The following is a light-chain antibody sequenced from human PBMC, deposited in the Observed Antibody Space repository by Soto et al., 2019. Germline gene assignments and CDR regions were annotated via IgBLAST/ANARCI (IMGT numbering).Light chain of an antibody. V-gene: IGLV2-23*01. CDR1: STALGSYNL. Sequence: QSVLTQPATVSGSPGQSITLSCTGTSTALGSYNLVSWYQQHPGTATHLLIYEGTKRPSGVSYRFSGSRSGNTASLTISGLQAEDEADYSCCSYVGSRAVVFGGGTKLTVL. J-gene: IGLJ2*01. CDR3: CSYVGSRAVV. CDR2: EGT.